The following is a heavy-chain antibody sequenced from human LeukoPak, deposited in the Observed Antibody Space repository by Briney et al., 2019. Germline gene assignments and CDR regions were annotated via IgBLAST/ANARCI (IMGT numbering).Heavy chain of an antibody. CDR3: ARALYYFDY. J-gene: IGHJ4*02. CDR2: IYTGGST. CDR1: GFTVSSNY. Sequence: GSLRLSCAASGFTVSSNYMGWVRQAPGKGLEWVSVIYTGGSTFYADSVKGRFTISRDNSKNTLYLQMNSLRAEDTAVYYCARALYYFDYWGQGTLVTVSS. V-gene: IGHV3-66*01.